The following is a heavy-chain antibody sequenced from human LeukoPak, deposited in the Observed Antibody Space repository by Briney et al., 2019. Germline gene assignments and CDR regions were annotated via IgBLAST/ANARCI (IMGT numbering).Heavy chain of an antibody. CDR3: ARKAYCGGDCYSFDY. Sequence: SETLSLTCTVSDTSINTYYWSWIRQPPGKGLEWIGEINHSGSTNYNTSLKSRVTISLDTSKNQFSLKLSSVTAADTAVYYCARKAYCGGDCYSFDYWGQGTLVTVSS. CDR1: DTSINTYY. V-gene: IGHV4-34*01. D-gene: IGHD2-21*02. J-gene: IGHJ4*02. CDR2: INHSGST.